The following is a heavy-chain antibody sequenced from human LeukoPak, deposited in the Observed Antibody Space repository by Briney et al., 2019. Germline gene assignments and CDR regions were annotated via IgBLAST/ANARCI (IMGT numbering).Heavy chain of an antibody. CDR3: ARDSDYYASGTYYRVGFDP. D-gene: IGHD3-10*01. V-gene: IGHV6-1*01. CDR2: TYYRSKWFN. CDR1: GDSVSSYSAA. Sequence: SQTLSLTCAISGDSVSSYSAAWNWIRQSPSRGLEWLGRTYYRSKWFNDYAVSVKSRLTINADTSKNQFSLQLNSVSPEDTAVYYCARDSDYYASGTYYRVGFDPWGQGTLVTVSS. J-gene: IGHJ5*02.